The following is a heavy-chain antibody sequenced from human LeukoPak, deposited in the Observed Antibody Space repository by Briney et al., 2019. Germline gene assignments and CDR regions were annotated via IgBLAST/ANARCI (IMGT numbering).Heavy chain of an antibody. Sequence: KPSETLSLTCTVSGGSISSSSYYWGWIRQPPGKGLEWIGSIYYSGSTYYNPSLKSRVTISVDTSKNQFSLKLSSVTAADTAVYYCARQGIAAAGTSGWFDPWGQGTLVTVSS. D-gene: IGHD6-13*01. V-gene: IGHV4-39*01. CDR2: IYYSGST. CDR1: GGSISSSSYY. J-gene: IGHJ5*02. CDR3: ARQGIAAAGTSGWFDP.